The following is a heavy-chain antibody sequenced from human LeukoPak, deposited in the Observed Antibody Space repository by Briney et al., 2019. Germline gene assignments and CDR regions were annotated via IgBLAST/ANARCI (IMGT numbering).Heavy chain of an antibody. D-gene: IGHD3-22*01. CDR2: IYYSGST. J-gene: IGHJ3*02. Sequence: PSETLSLTCTVPGGSISSSSYYWGWIRQPPGKGLEWIGSIYYSGSTYYNPSLKSRVTISVDTSKNQFSLKLSSVTAADTAVYYCARGPPHKYDSSGYNGENPDIWGQGTMVTVSS. CDR1: GGSISSSSYY. CDR3: ARGPPHKYDSSGYNGENPDI. V-gene: IGHV4-39*07.